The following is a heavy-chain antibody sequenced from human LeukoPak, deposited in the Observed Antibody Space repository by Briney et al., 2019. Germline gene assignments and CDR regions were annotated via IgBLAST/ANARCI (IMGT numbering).Heavy chain of an antibody. V-gene: IGHV3-48*01. CDR2: ISGHSSAI. J-gene: IGHJ4*02. CDR1: GFTFSSYS. CDR3: ARDISWCFDY. D-gene: IGHD2-8*02. Sequence: PGGSLRLSCAASGFTFSSYSMNWVRQAPGKGLEWVSYISGHSSAIYYADSVRGRFTISRDNAKESLYLQMNSLRAEDTAVYYCARDISWCFDYWGQGTLVTVSS.